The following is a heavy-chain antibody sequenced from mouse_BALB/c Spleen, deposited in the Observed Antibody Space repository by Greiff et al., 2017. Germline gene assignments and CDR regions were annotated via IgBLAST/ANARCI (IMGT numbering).Heavy chain of an antibody. CDR3: ARSRITTGTGFAY. D-gene: IGHD1-1*01. CDR1: GFTFSSFG. V-gene: IGHV5-17*02. Sequence: EVQRVESGGGLVQPGGSRKLSCAASGFTFSSFGMHWVRQAPEKGLEWVAYISSGSSTIYYADTVKGRFTISRDNPKNTLFLQMTSLRSEDTAMYYCARSRITTGTGFAYWGQGTLVTVSA. CDR2: ISSGSSTI. J-gene: IGHJ3*01.